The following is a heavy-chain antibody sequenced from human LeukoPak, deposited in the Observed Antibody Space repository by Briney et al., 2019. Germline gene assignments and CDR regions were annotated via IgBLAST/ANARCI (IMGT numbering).Heavy chain of an antibody. V-gene: IGHV3-21*01. CDR3: ARARGSSFPFDY. Sequence: PGGSLRLSCAASGFTFSSYSMNWVRQAPGKGLEWVSSISSSSSYIYYADSVKGRFTISRDNAKNSLYLQMNSLRAEDTAVYYCARARGSSFPFDYWGQGTLVTVSS. CDR2: ISSSSSYI. CDR1: GFTFSSYS. J-gene: IGHJ4*02. D-gene: IGHD6-6*01.